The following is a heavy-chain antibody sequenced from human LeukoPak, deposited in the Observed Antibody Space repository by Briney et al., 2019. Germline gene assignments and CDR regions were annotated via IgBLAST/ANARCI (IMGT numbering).Heavy chain of an antibody. CDR1: GYTLTELS. Sequence: ASVKVSCKVSGYTLTELSMHWVRQAPGKGLEWMGGFDPEDGETIYAQKFQGRVTMTRDTSTSTVYMELSSLRSEDTAVYYCARDRIQGSSPPRFDYWGQGTLVTVSS. CDR2: FDPEDGET. J-gene: IGHJ4*02. CDR3: ARDRIQGSSPPRFDY. D-gene: IGHD1-26*01. V-gene: IGHV1-24*01.